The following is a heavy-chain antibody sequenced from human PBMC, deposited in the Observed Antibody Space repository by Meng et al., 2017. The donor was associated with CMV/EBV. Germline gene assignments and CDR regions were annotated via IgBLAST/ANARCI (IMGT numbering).Heavy chain of an antibody. CDR3: TGQDCSSTSCYTQTDHYYYGMDV. Sequence: SVKVSCKASGGTFSSYAISWVRQAPGQGLEWMGGIIPIFGTANYAQKFQGRVTITTDESTSTAYMELSSLRSEDTAVYYCTGQDCSSTSCYTQTDHYYYGMDVWGQGTTVTVSS. CDR1: GGTFSSYA. J-gene: IGHJ6*02. CDR2: IIPIFGTA. D-gene: IGHD2-2*02. V-gene: IGHV1-69*05.